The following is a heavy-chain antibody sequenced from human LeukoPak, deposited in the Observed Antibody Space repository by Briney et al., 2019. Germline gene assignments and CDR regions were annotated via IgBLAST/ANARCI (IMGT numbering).Heavy chain of an antibody. CDR3: ARDRAITIFGVAPTPFDY. CDR1: GFTFSSYS. V-gene: IGHV3-48*02. Sequence: GGSLRLSCAASGFTFSSYSINWVRQAPGKGLEWVSYISSSSSTIYYADSVKGRFTISRDNAKNSLYLQMNSLRDEDTAVYYCARDRAITIFGVAPTPFDYWSQGTLVTVSS. CDR2: ISSSSSTI. J-gene: IGHJ4*02. D-gene: IGHD3-3*01.